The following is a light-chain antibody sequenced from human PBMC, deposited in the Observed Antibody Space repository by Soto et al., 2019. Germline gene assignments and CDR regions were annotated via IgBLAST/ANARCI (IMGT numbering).Light chain of an antibody. V-gene: IGKV3-20*01. J-gene: IGKJ4*01. CDR1: QSVSSTY. CDR3: QHYGSLVLT. CDR2: GAS. Sequence: EIVLTQSPGTLSLSPGEIATLSCRASQSVSSTYLAWYQQKPGQAPRLLIYGASSRATGIPDRFSGSGSGTDFTLTISRLEPEDFAVYYCQHYGSLVLTFGGGTKVEI.